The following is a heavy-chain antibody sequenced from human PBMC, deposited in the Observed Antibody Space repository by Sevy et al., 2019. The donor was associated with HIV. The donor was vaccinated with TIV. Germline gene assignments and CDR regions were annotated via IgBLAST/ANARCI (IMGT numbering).Heavy chain of an antibody. J-gene: IGHJ6*02. CDR1: GFTFSSYG. D-gene: IGHD6-25*01. Sequence: WGSLRLSCAASGFTFSSYGMHWVRQAPGKGLEWVAVIWYDGSNKYYADSVKGRFTISRDNSKNTLYLQMNSLRAEDTAVYYCARDSSLAAGGGMDVWGQGTTVTVSS. CDR3: ARDSSLAAGGGMDV. V-gene: IGHV3-33*01. CDR2: IWYDGSNK.